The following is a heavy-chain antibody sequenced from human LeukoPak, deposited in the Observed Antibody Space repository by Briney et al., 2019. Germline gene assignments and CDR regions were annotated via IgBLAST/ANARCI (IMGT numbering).Heavy chain of an antibody. CDR2: INPNSGGT. Sequence: ASVKVSCKASGGTLSSYAISWVRQAPGQGLEWMGWINPNSGGTNDAQKFQGRVTMTTDTSISTAYMELSRLRSDDTAVYYCARGGWSGYSYGSEPEKYFDYWGQGTLVTVSS. CDR1: GGTLSSYA. J-gene: IGHJ4*02. V-gene: IGHV1-2*02. D-gene: IGHD5-18*01. CDR3: ARGGWSGYSYGSEPEKYFDY.